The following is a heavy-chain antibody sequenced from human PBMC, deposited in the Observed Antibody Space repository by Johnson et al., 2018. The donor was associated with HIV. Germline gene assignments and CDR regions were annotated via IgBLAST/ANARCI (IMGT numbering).Heavy chain of an antibody. J-gene: IGHJ3*02. D-gene: IGHD2-15*01. CDR2: IYSGGST. V-gene: IGHV3-66*02. CDR1: GLTVSSNF. Sequence: VQLVESGGGLVQPGGSLRLSCAASGLTVSSNFMTWVRQAPGKGLEWVSVIYSGGSTFYADSVKGRFTISRDNSKNTLYLQMNSLRVEDTAVDYVRVVGDAFDIWGQGTMVTVSS. CDR3: RVVGDAFDI.